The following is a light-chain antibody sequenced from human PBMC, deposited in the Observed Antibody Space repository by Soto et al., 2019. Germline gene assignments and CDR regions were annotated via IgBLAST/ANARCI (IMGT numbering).Light chain of an antibody. Sequence: QSALTQPASVSGSPGQSITISCTGTSSDVGVYNLVSWYQQHPGKAPKLMIYEGSKRPSGVSNRFSGSKSGNTASLTISGLQAEDEADYYCCSYAGSSTFVFGTGTKVTVL. J-gene: IGLJ1*01. CDR3: CSYAGSSTFV. CDR2: EGS. V-gene: IGLV2-23*03. CDR1: SSDVGVYNL.